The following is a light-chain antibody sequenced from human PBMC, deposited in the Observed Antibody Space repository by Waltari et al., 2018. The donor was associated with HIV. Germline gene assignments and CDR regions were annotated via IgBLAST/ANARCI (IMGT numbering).Light chain of an antibody. J-gene: IGKJ5*01. CDR1: QDISSY. Sequence: AIRMTQSPSSVSASTGDRVTITCRASQDISSYLVWYQQKPGRAPELLIYAGFALQSGVPSRFSGSGSGTDFTLTISSLQSEDFATYYCQQYYSYPLTFGQGTRLEN. V-gene: IGKV1-8*01. CDR2: AGF. CDR3: QQYYSYPLT.